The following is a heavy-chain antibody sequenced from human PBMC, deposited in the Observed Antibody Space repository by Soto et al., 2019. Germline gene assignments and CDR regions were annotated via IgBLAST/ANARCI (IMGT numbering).Heavy chain of an antibody. CDR3: AKDEGVGGTLGLFDY. Sequence: QVQLVESGGGAVQPGESLRLSCVASGFDFTYYAMHWVRQAPGKGLESVAVMSSDGSKIHHTYSVKGRFTISRDNSKNTLYLQMNSLRKEDTAFYFCAKDEGVGGTLGLFDYWGQGTLVSVSS. D-gene: IGHD1-26*01. V-gene: IGHV3-30*18. CDR1: GFDFTYYA. J-gene: IGHJ4*02. CDR2: MSSDGSKI.